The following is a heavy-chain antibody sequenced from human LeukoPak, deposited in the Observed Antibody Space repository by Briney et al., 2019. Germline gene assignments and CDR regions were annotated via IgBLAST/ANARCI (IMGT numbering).Heavy chain of an antibody. CDR1: GGTFSSYA. CDR2: IIPIFGTA. J-gene: IGHJ3*02. V-gene: IGHV1-69*13. CDR3: AREWEVVGATTGAFDI. Sequence: PVKVSCKASGGTFSSYAISWVRQAPGQGLEWMGGIIPIFGTANYAQKFQGRVTITADESTSTAYMELSSLRSEDTAVYYCAREWEVVGATTGAFDIWGQGTMVTVSS. D-gene: IGHD1-26*01.